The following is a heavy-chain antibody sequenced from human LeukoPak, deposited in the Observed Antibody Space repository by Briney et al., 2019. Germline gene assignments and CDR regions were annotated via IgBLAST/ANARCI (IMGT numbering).Heavy chain of an antibody. CDR1: GYTFTSYY. D-gene: IGHD6-6*01. CDR3: ARGDSSSHPPRDYYYYYMDV. V-gene: IGHV1-46*01. J-gene: IGHJ6*03. Sequence: ASVKVSCKASGYTFTSYYMHWVRQAPGQGLEWMGIINPSGGSTSYAQKFQGRVTMTRDTSTSTVYMELSSLRSEDTAVYYCARGDSSSHPPRDYYYYYMDVWGKGTTVTVSS. CDR2: INPSGGST.